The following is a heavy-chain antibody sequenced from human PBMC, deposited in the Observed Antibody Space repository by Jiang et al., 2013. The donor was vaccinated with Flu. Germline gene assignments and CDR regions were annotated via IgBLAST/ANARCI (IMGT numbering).Heavy chain of an antibody. Sequence: GAEVKKPGASVRVSCKTSGFSFTTYHIHWVRQAPGQSLEWMGWVHSGSGDTIYSQKFQDRVTFTRDTSATTAYMEVRSLRSEDTAIYYCAAFPYVSAGTSHWGQGTLITVSS. V-gene: IGHV1-3*01. CDR3: AAFPYVSAGTSH. J-gene: IGHJ4*02. CDR1: GFSFTTYH. D-gene: IGHD1-7*01. CDR2: VHSGSGDT.